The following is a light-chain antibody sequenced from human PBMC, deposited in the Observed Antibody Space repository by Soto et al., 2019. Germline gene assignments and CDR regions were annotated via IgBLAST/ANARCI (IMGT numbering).Light chain of an antibody. CDR3: SSYAGSNNMV. CDR2: EVS. Sequence: QSALTQPPSASGSPGQSVTISCTGTSSDVGGYNYVSWYQQHPGKAPKLMIYEVSNRPSGVPDRFSGSKSGNTASLTVSGLQTGDEADYYCSSYAGSNNMVFGGGTKLTVL. V-gene: IGLV2-8*01. J-gene: IGLJ2*01. CDR1: SSDVGGYNY.